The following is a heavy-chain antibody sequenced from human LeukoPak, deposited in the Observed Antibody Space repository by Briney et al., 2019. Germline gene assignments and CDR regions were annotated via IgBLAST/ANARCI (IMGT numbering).Heavy chain of an antibody. CDR1: GGSISSYY. V-gene: IGHV4-59*01. CDR3: ARAYYYYMDV. CDR2: IYYSGST. J-gene: IGHJ6*03. Sequence: SETLSLTCTVSGGSISSYYWSWIRQPPGKGLEGIGYIYYSGSTNYNPSLKSRVTISVDTSKNQFSLKLSSVTAADTAVYYCARAYYYYMDVWGKGTTVTVSS.